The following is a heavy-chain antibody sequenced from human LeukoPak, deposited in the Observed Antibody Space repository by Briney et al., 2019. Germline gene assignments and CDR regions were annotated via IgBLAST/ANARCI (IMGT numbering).Heavy chain of an antibody. CDR3: AKVGYYYGSGSYVGY. Sequence: GGSLRLSCAASGFTFSNYAMTWVRQAPGKGLEWVSAISGSGGSTYYADSVKGRFTISRDNSKNTLYLQMNSLRAEDTAVYYCAKVGYYYGSGSYVGYWGQGTLVTVSS. J-gene: IGHJ4*02. CDR1: GFTFSNYA. CDR2: ISGSGGST. V-gene: IGHV3-23*01. D-gene: IGHD3-10*01.